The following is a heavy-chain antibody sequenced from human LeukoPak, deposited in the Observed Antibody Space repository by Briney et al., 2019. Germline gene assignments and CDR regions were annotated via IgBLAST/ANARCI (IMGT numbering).Heavy chain of an antibody. J-gene: IGHJ4*02. V-gene: IGHV3-7*01. Sequence: GGPLRLSCAASGFTFSSYWMSWVRQAPGKGLEGVANIKQDGSEKYYVDSVKGRFTISRDNAKNSLYLQMNSLRAEDTAVYYCARDLVQLWLRKGSTDFDYWGQGTLVTVSS. CDR3: ARDLVQLWLRKGSTDFDY. CDR1: GFTFSSYW. CDR2: IKQDGSEK. D-gene: IGHD5-18*01.